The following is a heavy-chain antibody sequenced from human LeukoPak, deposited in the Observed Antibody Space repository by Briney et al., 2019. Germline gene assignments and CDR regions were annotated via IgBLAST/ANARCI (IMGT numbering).Heavy chain of an antibody. CDR2: IHPEGNEK. Sequence: GGSLRLSCAVSGFTFSNFWMSWVRQAPGRGLEWVANIHPEGNEKYHVESVKGRFIISRDNTKNLLFLQMNGLKVEDTAVYYCARGDDFSGDHWGQGTLVTVSS. CDR1: GFTFSNFW. V-gene: IGHV3-7*04. J-gene: IGHJ4*02. D-gene: IGHD1-1*01. CDR3: ARGDDFSGDH.